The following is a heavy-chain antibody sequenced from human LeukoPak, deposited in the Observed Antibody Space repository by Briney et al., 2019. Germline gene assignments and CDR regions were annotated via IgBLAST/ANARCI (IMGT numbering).Heavy chain of an antibody. CDR2: IYYSGST. J-gene: IGHJ4*02. CDR3: ARFPVTKRRYFDY. D-gene: IGHD4-17*01. CDR1: GGSIGSGDYY. V-gene: IGHV4-30-4*01. Sequence: SQTLSLTCTVSGGSIGSGDYYWSWIRQPPGKGLEWIGYIYYSGSTYYNPSLKSRVTISVDTSKNQLSLKLSSVTAADTAVYYCARFPVTKRRYFDYWGQGTLVTVSS.